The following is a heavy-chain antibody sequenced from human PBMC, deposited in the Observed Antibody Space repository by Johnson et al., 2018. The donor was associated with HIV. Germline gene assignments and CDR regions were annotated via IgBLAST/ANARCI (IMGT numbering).Heavy chain of an antibody. CDR3: AIDPWPGIGVVAANAFDI. CDR1: GFTFSSYD. CDR2: IGTAGDT. V-gene: IGHV3-13*01. Sequence: VQLVESGGGLVQPGGSLRLSCAASGFTFSSYDMHWVRQATGKGLEWVSAIGTAGDTYYPDPVKGRFTISRENAKNSLYLPLTRLRAEDTALYYCAIDPWPGIGVVAANAFDIWGQGTMVTVSA. J-gene: IGHJ3*02. D-gene: IGHD2-2*01.